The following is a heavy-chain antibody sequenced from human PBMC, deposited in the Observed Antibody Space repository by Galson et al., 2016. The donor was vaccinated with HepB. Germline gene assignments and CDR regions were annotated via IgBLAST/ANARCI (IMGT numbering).Heavy chain of an antibody. Sequence: SETLSLTCIVSGGSISRDYYWGWIRQPPGRGLEWIGSIYSNEDTYYNPSLKSRVTISVDTSKNQFSLRLNSVTAADTGVYYCETGLVLAGKYYYYYMDVWGKGTTVTVSS. CDR3: ETGLVLAGKYYYYYMDV. CDR1: GGSISRDYY. D-gene: IGHD6-19*01. CDR2: IYSNEDT. V-gene: IGHV4-39*01. J-gene: IGHJ6*03.